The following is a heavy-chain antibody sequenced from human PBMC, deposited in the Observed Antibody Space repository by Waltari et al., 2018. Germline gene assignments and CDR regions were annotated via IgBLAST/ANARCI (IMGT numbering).Heavy chain of an antibody. CDR3: ARERGGVVVVPAHEGNWFDP. Sequence: QVQLQESGPGLVKPSETLSLTCTVSGGSISSYYWSWIRQPAGKGLEWIGRIYTSGSTNYNPSLKSRVTMSVDTSKNQFSLKLSSVTAADTAVYYCARERGGVVVVPAHEGNWFDPWGQGTLVTVSS. CDR2: IYTSGST. V-gene: IGHV4-4*07. CDR1: GGSISSYY. D-gene: IGHD2-2*01. J-gene: IGHJ5*02.